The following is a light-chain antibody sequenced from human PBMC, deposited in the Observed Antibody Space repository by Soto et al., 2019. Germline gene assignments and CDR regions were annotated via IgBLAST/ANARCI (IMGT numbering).Light chain of an antibody. J-gene: IGLJ1*01. V-gene: IGLV2-14*01. CDR2: EVS. Sequence: QSALTQPASVSGSPGQSITISCTGTSSDVGGYNYVSWYQHHPGKAPRLMIYEVSNRPSGVSDRFSGSKSGNTASLTISGLLAEDEAAYYCSSYTSISTYVFGTGTKVTVL. CDR3: SSYTSISTYV. CDR1: SSDVGGYNY.